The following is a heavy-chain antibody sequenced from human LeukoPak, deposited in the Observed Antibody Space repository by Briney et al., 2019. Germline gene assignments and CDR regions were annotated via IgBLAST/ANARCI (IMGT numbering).Heavy chain of an antibody. V-gene: IGHV4-59*01. CDR1: GGSFSSYY. J-gene: IGHJ4*02. D-gene: IGHD5-18*01. Sequence: PSETLSLTCSVSGGSFSSYYWSWIRQPPGKGLEWIGYIYYSGSTNYNPSLKSRVTISVDTSKNQFSLKLSSVTAADTAVYYCARTLDTAMAVIDYWGQGTLVTVSS. CDR2: IYYSGST. CDR3: ARTLDTAMAVIDY.